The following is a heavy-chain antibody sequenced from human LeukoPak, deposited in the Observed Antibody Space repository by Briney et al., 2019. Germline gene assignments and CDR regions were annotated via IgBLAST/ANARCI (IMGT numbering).Heavy chain of an antibody. CDR1: GFIFDAHT. CDR2: ISGSGDST. J-gene: IGHJ6*02. CDR3: VRRAAVRGMDF. D-gene: IGHD1-14*01. V-gene: IGHV3-23*01. Sequence: GGSLRLSCTASGFIFDAHTLTWVRQAPGKGLEWVASISGSGDSTNYGDSVKGRFTISRDNFKRTVHLEMSNLRADDTAMYYCVRRAAVRGMDFWGLGTTVIVSS.